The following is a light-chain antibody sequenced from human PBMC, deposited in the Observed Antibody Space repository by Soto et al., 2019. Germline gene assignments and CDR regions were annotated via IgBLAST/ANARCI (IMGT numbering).Light chain of an antibody. CDR3: QQYGSSPRT. CDR2: GAS. CDR1: QSVSNNY. V-gene: IGKV3-20*01. J-gene: IGKJ1*01. Sequence: EIVLTQSPGTLSLSPGERATLSCRASQSVSNNYLAWYQQKPGQAPRLLIYGASSRATGILDRFSGSGSGTDFTLTISRLEPEDFAVYYCQQYGSSPRTFGQGTKVEIK.